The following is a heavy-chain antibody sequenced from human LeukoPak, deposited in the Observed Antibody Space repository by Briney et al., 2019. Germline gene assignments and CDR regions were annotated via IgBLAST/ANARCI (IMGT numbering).Heavy chain of an antibody. J-gene: IGHJ4*02. CDR3: AKDVEG. V-gene: IGHV3-30*18. CDR1: GFTFSDYG. Sequence: GGSLRLSCAASGFTFSDYGMHWVRQAPGKGLEWVAVISKDGRNQFYADALKGRFTISRDNSKDTLFLQMNSLRVEDTAVYYCAKDVEGWGQGTLVTVSS. CDR2: ISKDGRNQ.